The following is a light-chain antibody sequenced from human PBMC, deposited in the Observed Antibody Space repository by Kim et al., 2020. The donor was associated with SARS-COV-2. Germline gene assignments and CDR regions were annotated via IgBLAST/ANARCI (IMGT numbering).Light chain of an antibody. Sequence: EIVMTQSPATLSVSPGERATLSCSTSQSVSSNLAWYQQKPGQAPRLLIYGASTRATGIPDRFSGGGSGTEFTLTISSLQSEDLPVYYCQQYNNWPITFGQGTRLEIK. CDR1: QSVSSN. CDR2: GAS. J-gene: IGKJ5*01. V-gene: IGKV3-15*01. CDR3: QQYNNWPIT.